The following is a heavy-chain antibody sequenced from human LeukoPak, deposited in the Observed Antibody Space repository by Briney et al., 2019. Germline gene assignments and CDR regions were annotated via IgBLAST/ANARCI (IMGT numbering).Heavy chain of an antibody. J-gene: IGHJ5*02. D-gene: IGHD6-19*01. V-gene: IGHV3-30*01. CDR1: GFTFSNYA. CDR2: MSTDGSLQ. Sequence: PGGSLRLSCVASGFTFSNYAIHWVRRPPGKGLEWVAVMSTDGSLQYYANSVKGRFTISRDNYKSTLFLQMNSLSAADTAVYYCGRHVAPGQWLVNLWGQGTLVTVSS. CDR3: GRHVAPGQWLVNL.